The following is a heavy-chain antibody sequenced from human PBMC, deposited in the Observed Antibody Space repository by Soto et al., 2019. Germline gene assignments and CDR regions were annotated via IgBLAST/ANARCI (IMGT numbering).Heavy chain of an antibody. CDR2: GSYSGTT. Sequence: SETLSLTCTVSGVSVSSGSFYWAWIRQPPGKGLEWIGFGSYSGTTNYKPSLKSRVTISVDTSRSQISLKVSSLTAADTAVYYCARGATVTQYDYWGQGTLVTISS. V-gene: IGHV4-61*01. CDR3: ARGATVTQYDY. J-gene: IGHJ4*02. D-gene: IGHD4-17*01. CDR1: GVSVSSGSFY.